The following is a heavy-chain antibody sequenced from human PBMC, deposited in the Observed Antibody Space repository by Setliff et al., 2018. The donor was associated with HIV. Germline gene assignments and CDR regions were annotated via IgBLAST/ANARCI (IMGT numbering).Heavy chain of an antibody. Sequence: ASVKVSCKASGYTFTSYGISWVRQAPGQGLEWMGWISAYNGNTNYAQKLQGRVTMTTDTSTSTAYTELRSLRSDDTAVYYCAREVRVAVAGLGYWGQGTLVTVSS. CDR1: GYTFTSYG. CDR3: AREVRVAVAGLGY. CDR2: ISAYNGNT. J-gene: IGHJ4*02. V-gene: IGHV1-18*01. D-gene: IGHD6-19*01.